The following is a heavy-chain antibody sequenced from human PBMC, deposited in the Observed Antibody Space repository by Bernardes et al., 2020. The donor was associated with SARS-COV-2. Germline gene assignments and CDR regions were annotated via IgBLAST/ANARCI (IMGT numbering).Heavy chain of an antibody. J-gene: IGHJ3*01. CDR1: GFTFEDYT. Sequence: GSVRRSCAASGFTFEDYTMHWVRQVPGKGLEWVSLVSWDGSTTNYADSVKGRFIISRDSSRNTVHLQMDSLRKEDTALYYCATERQSLTVFGVGHDAFDFWGQGTMVTVSS. CDR3: ATERQSLTVFGVGHDAFDF. CDR2: VSWDGSTT. V-gene: IGHV3-43*01. D-gene: IGHD3-3*01.